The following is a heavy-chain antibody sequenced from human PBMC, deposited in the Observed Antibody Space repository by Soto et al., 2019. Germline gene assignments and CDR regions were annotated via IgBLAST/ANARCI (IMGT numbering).Heavy chain of an antibody. D-gene: IGHD3-22*01. V-gene: IGHV4-61*01. CDR3: ARGTYYYDSSGYFSGWFDP. Sequence: PSETLSLTCTVSGGSVRSGSYYWSWIRQPPGKGLEWIGYIYYSGSTNYNPSLKSRVTISVDTSKNQFSLKLSSVTAADTAVYYCARGTYYYDSSGYFSGWFDPWGQGTLVTVSS. CDR2: IYYSGST. CDR1: GGSVRSGSYY. J-gene: IGHJ5*02.